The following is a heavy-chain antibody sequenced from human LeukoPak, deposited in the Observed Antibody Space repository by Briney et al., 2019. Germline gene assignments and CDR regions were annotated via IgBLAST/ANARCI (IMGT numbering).Heavy chain of an antibody. D-gene: IGHD2-8*02. CDR2: IRGTGDTT. Sequence: GGSLRLSCAAPGFTFSNYAMTWVRQAPGKGLEWVSSIRGTGDTTHYADSVKGRLTISRDNSKNTLFLQMNSLRAEDTAVYYCAKRGLYGTVPFYGMDVWGQGTTVTVSS. J-gene: IGHJ6*02. V-gene: IGHV3-23*01. CDR1: GFTFSNYA. CDR3: AKRGLYGTVPFYGMDV.